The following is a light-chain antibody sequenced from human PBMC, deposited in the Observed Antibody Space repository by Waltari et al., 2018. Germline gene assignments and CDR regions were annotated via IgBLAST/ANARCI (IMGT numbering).Light chain of an antibody. CDR3: QQRSNWPPA. V-gene: IGKV3-11*01. CDR1: QSVSTF. Sequence: DIVLTQSPATLSLSPGESATLSCRASQSVSTFLAWYQQKPGQAPRRLIYGASNRATGIPARFSGSGSGTDFALTISSLEPEDFVVYYCQQRSNWPPAFGPGTKVDI. CDR2: GAS. J-gene: IGKJ3*01.